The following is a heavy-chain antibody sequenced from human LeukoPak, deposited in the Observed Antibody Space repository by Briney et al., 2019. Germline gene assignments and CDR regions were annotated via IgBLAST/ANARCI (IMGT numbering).Heavy chain of an antibody. D-gene: IGHD4-17*01. Sequence: SETLSLTCTVSGGSISSYYWSWIRQPPGKGLEWIGYIYYSGSANYNPSLKSRVTISVDTSKNQFSLKLTSVTASDTAVYYCARDLSTVTTSAWFDPWGQGTLATVSS. CDR3: ARDLSTVTTSAWFDP. CDR2: IYYSGSA. CDR1: GGSISSYY. J-gene: IGHJ5*02. V-gene: IGHV4-59*12.